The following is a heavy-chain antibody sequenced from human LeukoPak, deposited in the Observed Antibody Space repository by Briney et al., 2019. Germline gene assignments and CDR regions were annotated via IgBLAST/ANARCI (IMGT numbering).Heavy chain of an antibody. J-gene: IGHJ4*02. D-gene: IGHD2-15*01. Sequence: GGSLRLSCAASEFTFSSHAMSWVRQAPGKGQDRVSTVSGDGAGTYSADSVKGRFTISRDNSKNTLYLQMNGLRAEDTAIYYCAKIWLAVAATPYFDFWGQGTLVTVSS. CDR3: AKIWLAVAATPYFDF. CDR2: VSGDGAGT. CDR1: EFTFSSHA. V-gene: IGHV3-23*01.